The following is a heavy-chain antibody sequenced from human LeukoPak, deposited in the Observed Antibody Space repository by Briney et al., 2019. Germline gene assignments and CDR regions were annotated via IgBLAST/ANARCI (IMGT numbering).Heavy chain of an antibody. CDR1: GGSISSYY. V-gene: IGHV4-4*07. Sequence: LETLSLTCTVSGGSISSYYWSWIRQPAGKGLEWIGRIYTSGSTNYNPSLKSRVTMSVDTSKNQFSLKLSSVTAADTAVYYCARDFGYCSSTSCYYYYYYYMDVWGKGTTVTVSS. D-gene: IGHD2-2*01. J-gene: IGHJ6*03. CDR3: ARDFGYCSSTSCYYYYYYYMDV. CDR2: IYTSGST.